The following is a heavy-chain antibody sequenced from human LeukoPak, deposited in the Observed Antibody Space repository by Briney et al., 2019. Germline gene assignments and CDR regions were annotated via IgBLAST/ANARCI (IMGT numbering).Heavy chain of an antibody. J-gene: IGHJ4*02. V-gene: IGHV4-59*08. D-gene: IGHD5-18*01. CDR1: GGSISSYY. Sequence: SETLSLTCTVSGGSISSYYWSWIRQPPGKGLEWIGYIYYSGSTNYNPSLKGRVTISVDTSKNQFSLKLSSVTAADTAVYYCARHRSAMAHVDYWGQGTLVTVSS. CDR3: ARHRSAMAHVDY. CDR2: IYYSGST.